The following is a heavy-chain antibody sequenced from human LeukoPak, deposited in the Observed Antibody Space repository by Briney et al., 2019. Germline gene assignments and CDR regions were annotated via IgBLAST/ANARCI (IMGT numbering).Heavy chain of an antibody. CDR2: ISGGGGT. D-gene: IGHD2-21*02. CDR3: AKEPPYCGGDCYFLLDY. J-gene: IGHJ4*02. V-gene: IGHV3-23*01. CDR1: GFTFSSYS. Sequence: GGSLRLCCAASGFTFSSYSMSWVRQAPGKGLEWVSGISGGGGTYYADSVKGRFTISRDNSKNTLYLQVNSLRAEDTGVYYCAKEPPYCGGDCYFLLDYWGQGTLVTVSS.